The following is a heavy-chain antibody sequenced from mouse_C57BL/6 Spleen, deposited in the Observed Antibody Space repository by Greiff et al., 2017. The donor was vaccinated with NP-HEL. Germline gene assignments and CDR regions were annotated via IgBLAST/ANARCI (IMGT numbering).Heavy chain of an antibody. CDR2: IDPSDSYT. V-gene: IGHV1-50*01. CDR3: ASYYGNYFDY. Sequence: QVQLQQPGAELVKPGASVKLSCKASGYTFTSYWMQWVKQRPGQGLEGIGEIDPSDSYTNYNQKFKGNATLTVDTSSSTAYMQLSSLTSEDSAVYYCASYYGNYFDYWGHGTTLTVSS. J-gene: IGHJ2*01. D-gene: IGHD2-10*01. CDR1: GYTFTSYW.